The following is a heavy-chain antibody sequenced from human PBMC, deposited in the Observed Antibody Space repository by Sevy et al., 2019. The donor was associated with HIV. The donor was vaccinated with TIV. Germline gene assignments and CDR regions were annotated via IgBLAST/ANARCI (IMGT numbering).Heavy chain of an antibody. Sequence: GGSLRLSCAVSGFTFDDYAMHWVRQAPGKGLEWVSLISWDGGSTYYADSVKGRFTISRDNRKNSLYLQMNSLRAEDTALYYCAKPYRIAVAGDYYYSGMDVWGQGTTVTVSS. V-gene: IGHV3-43D*03. CDR2: ISWDGGST. J-gene: IGHJ6*02. D-gene: IGHD6-13*01. CDR1: GFTFDDYA. CDR3: AKPYRIAVAGDYYYSGMDV.